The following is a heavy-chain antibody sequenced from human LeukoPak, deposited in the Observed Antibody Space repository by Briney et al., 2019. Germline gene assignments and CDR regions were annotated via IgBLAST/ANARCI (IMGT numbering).Heavy chain of an antibody. V-gene: IGHV4-61*02. CDR3: ACLTTADAFDI. D-gene: IGHD3-22*01. CDR2: IYTSGST. Sequence: PSETLSLTCTVSGGSISSANYYWSWIRQPAGEGLEWIGRIYTSGSTNYNPSLKSRVTISIDTSKNQFSLKLNSVTAADTAVYYCACLTTADAFDIWGQGTKVTVSS. J-gene: IGHJ3*02. CDR1: GGSISSANYY.